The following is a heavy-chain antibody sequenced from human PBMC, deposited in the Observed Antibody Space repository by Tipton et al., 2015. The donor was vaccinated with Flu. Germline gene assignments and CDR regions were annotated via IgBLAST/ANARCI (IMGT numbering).Heavy chain of an antibody. CDR1: GYTFTSYY. V-gene: IGHV1-18*04. J-gene: IGHJ4*02. D-gene: IGHD1-7*01. CDR3: ARLITNWNYDQTDY. Sequence: QLVQSGAEVKKPGASVKVSCKASGYTFTSYYMHWVRQAPGQGLEWMGWISAYNGNTNYAQKLQGRVTMTTDTSTSTAYMELSSLRSDDTAVYYCARLITNWNYDQTDYWGQGTLVTVSS. CDR2: ISAYNGNT.